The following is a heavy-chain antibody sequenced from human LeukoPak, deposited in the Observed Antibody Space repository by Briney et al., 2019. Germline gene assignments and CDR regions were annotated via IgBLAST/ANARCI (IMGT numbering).Heavy chain of an antibody. CDR1: GYTFSNYW. CDR2: IYPGDSDT. V-gene: IGHV5-51*01. CDR3: ARRSGPSYYYYYMDV. J-gene: IGHJ6*03. Sequence: GESLKISCQCSGYTFSNYWIGWVRQMPGKGLEWMGIIYPGDSDTRYSPSFQGQVTISADKSISTAYLQWSSLKASDTAMYYCARRSGPSYYYYYMDVWGKGTTVTVSS.